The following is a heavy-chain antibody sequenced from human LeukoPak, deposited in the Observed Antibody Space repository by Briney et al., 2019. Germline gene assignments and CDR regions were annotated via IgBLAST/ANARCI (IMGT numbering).Heavy chain of an antibody. CDR1: GGSISSGGYS. Sequence: SQTLSLTCAVSGGSISSGGYSWSWIRQPPGKGLEWIGYIYHSGSTYYNPSLKSRVTISVDRSKNQFSLKLSSVTAADTAVYYCARAQQPDIVVVPARNWFDPWGQGTLVTVSS. CDR3: ARAQQPDIVVVPARNWFDP. V-gene: IGHV4-30-2*01. CDR2: IYHSGST. J-gene: IGHJ5*02. D-gene: IGHD2-2*01.